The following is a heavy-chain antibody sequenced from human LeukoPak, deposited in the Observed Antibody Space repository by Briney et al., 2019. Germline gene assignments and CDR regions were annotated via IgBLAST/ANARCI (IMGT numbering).Heavy chain of an antibody. CDR1: GGSFSGYY. J-gene: IGHJ4*02. Sequence: PSETLSLTCAVYGGSFSGYYWSWIRQPPGKGLEWIGEINHSGSTNYNPSLKSRVTISVDTSKNQFSLKLSSVTAADMAVYYCARAPLYYYDFWSGPDYWGQGTLVTVSS. CDR2: INHSGST. D-gene: IGHD3-3*01. V-gene: IGHV4-34*01. CDR3: ARAPLYYYDFWSGPDY.